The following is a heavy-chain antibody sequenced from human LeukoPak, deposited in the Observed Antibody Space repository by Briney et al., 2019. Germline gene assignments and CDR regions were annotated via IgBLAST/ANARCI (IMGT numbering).Heavy chain of an antibody. CDR2: INHSGST. CDR1: GGSFSGYY. CDR3: ARGKRLSLYYYYYMDV. D-gene: IGHD6-25*01. J-gene: IGHJ6*03. V-gene: IGHV4-34*01. Sequence: SETLSLTCAVYGGSFSGYYWSWIRQPPGEGLEWIGEINHSGSTNYNPSLKSRVTISVDTSKNQFSLKLSSVTAADTAVYYCARGKRLSLYYYYYMDVWGKGTTVTVSS.